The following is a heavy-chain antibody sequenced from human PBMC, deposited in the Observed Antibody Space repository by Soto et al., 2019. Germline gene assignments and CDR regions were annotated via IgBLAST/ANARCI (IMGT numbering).Heavy chain of an antibody. CDR2: IYTSGST. CDR1: GGSISSYY. CDR3: ARDRSVAHDAFDI. Sequence: QVQLQESGPGLVKPSETLSLTCTVSGGSISSYYWSWIRQPAGKGLEWIGRIYTSGSTNYNPSLKSPVTMSVDTSKNQFSLKLSSVIAADTAVYYCARDRSVAHDAFDIWGQGTMVTVSS. D-gene: IGHD5-12*01. J-gene: IGHJ3*02. V-gene: IGHV4-4*07.